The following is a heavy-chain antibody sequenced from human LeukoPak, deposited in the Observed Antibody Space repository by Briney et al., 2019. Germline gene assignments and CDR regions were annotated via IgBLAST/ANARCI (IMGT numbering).Heavy chain of an antibody. Sequence: MPSETLSLTCTVSGGSISSYYWSWIRQPPGKGLEWIGYIYYSGSTNYNPSLKSRVTISVDTSKNQFSLKLSSVTAADTAVYYCARAEEGCSSTSCYNPMLFDYWGQGTLVTVSS. D-gene: IGHD2-2*02. J-gene: IGHJ4*02. CDR2: IYYSGST. CDR1: GGSISSYY. CDR3: ARAEEGCSSTSCYNPMLFDY. V-gene: IGHV4-59*01.